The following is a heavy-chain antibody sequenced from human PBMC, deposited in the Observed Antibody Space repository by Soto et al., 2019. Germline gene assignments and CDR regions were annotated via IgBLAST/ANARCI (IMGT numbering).Heavy chain of an antibody. CDR1: GYSFTSYW. V-gene: IGHV5-51*01. CDR3: ARSSGSYFDYYYYGMDV. CDR2: IYPGDSDT. J-gene: IGHJ6*02. D-gene: IGHD1-26*01. Sequence: GESLKISCKGSGYSFTSYWIGWVRQMPGKGLEWMGIIYPGDSDTRYSPSFQGQVTISADKSISTAYLQWSSLKASDTAMYYCARSSGSYFDYYYYGMDVWGQGTTVTVS.